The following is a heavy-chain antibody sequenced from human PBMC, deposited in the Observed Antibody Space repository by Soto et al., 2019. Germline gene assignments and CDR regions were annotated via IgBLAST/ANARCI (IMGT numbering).Heavy chain of an antibody. J-gene: IGHJ4*02. CDR1: GRSITSYY. Sequence: QVVLQESGPGLVKPSETLSLTCSVSGRSITSYYWSWVRQPPGKGLEWIGYIYDNGITSQNPSLKSRVTMSADTSQNQFSLQLTSVTGADTAVYYCARTYDSNGYANELDSWGQGILVTVTS. V-gene: IGHV4-59*12. D-gene: IGHD3-22*01. CDR2: IYDNGIT. CDR3: ARTYDSNGYANELDS.